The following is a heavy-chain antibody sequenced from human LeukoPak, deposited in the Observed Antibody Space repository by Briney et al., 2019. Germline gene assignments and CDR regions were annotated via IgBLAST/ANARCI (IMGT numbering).Heavy chain of an antibody. CDR3: ARQTGSGLFSLP. CDR1: GGSFSGYY. V-gene: IGHV4-34*01. D-gene: IGHD3-10*01. Sequence: SETLSLTCAVYGGSFSGYYWSWIRQPPGKGLEWIGEINHGGSTNYNPSLKSRVTISVDTSKNQFSLKLSSVTAADTAVYYCARQTGSGLFSLPGGQGTLVTVSS. J-gene: IGHJ4*02. CDR2: INHGGST.